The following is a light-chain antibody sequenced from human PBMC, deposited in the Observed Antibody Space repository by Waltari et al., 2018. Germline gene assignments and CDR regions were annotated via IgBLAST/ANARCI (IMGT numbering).Light chain of an antibody. CDR1: VLAKKL. CDR3: YSVSANSWV. V-gene: IGLV3-27*01. Sequence: SYELTQPSSVSLSPGQTANITCSGNVLAKKLGRWLQQKPGLAPMLLIYRDTVRPSGSPERFSGSRSGATATLTVGGAHVEDAADYYCYSVSANSWVFGGGTRLTVL. CDR2: RDT. J-gene: IGLJ3*02.